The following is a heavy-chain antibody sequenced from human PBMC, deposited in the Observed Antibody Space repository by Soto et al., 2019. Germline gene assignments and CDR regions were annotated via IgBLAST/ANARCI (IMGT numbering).Heavy chain of an antibody. Sequence: ASVKVSCKASGYTFTSYGISWVRQAPGQGLEWMGWISAYNGNTNYAQKLQGRDTMTTDTSTSTAYMELRSLRSDDTAVYYCARDTARGYSYGPTRDFDYWGQGTLVT. D-gene: IGHD5-18*01. J-gene: IGHJ4*02. V-gene: IGHV1-18*04. CDR1: GYTFTSYG. CDR3: ARDTARGYSYGPTRDFDY. CDR2: ISAYNGNT.